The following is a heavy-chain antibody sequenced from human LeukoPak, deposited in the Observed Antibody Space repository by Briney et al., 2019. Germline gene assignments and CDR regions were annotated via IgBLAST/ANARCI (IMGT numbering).Heavy chain of an antibody. J-gene: IGHJ4*02. CDR3: ARLREFRDSWVDYDILTGYYTSGYFDY. D-gene: IGHD3-9*01. CDR1: GYTFTSYA. CDR2: ISAYNGNT. V-gene: IGHV1-18*01. Sequence: AASVKVSCKASGYTFTSYAMHWVRQAPGQGLEWMGWISAYNGNTNYAQKLQGRVTMTTDTSTSTAYMELRSLRSDDTAVYYCARLREFRDSWVDYDILTGYYTSGYFDYWGQGTLVTVSS.